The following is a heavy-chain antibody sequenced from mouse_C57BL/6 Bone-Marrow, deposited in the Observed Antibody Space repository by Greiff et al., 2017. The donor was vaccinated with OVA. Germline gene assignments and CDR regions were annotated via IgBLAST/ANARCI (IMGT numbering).Heavy chain of an antibody. Sequence: QVQLQQSGAELVRPGTSVKVSCKASGYAFTNYLIEWVKQRPGQGLEWIGEINPGSGGTTYNEKFKGKATLTADKSSSTAYMQLSSLTSEDSAVYFCARGCITTVGDYFDYWGQGTTLTVSS. J-gene: IGHJ2*01. CDR3: ARGCITTVGDYFDY. V-gene: IGHV1-54*01. CDR2: INPGSGGT. CDR1: GYAFTNYL. D-gene: IGHD1-1*01.